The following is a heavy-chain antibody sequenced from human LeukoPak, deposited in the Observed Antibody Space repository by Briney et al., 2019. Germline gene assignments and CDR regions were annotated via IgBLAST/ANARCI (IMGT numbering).Heavy chain of an antibody. D-gene: IGHD3-22*01. CDR1: GYSFTSYY. V-gene: IGHV1-46*01. CDR2: INPSGGST. J-gene: IGHJ4*02. CDR3: ARDYYDSSGYPDY. Sequence: ASVKVSCKASGYSFTSYYMHWVRQAPGQGLEWMGIINPSGGSTSYAQKLQGRVTMTTDTSTSTAYMELRSLRSDDTAVYYCARDYYDSSGYPDYWGQGTLVTVSS.